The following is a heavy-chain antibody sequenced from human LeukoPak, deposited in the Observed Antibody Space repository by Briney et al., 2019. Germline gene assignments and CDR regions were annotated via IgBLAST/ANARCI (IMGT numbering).Heavy chain of an antibody. CDR3: ARAPLVLRYFDWLRPGDYYYYGMDV. Sequence: ASVKVSCKASGYTFTSYDINWVRQATGQGLEWMGWMNPNSGDTGYAQKFQGRVTMTRNTSTSTAYMELSSLRSEDTAVYYCARAPLVLRYFDWLRPGDYYYYGMDVWGQGTTVTVSS. CDR1: GYTFTSYD. J-gene: IGHJ6*02. V-gene: IGHV1-8*01. D-gene: IGHD3-9*01. CDR2: MNPNSGDT.